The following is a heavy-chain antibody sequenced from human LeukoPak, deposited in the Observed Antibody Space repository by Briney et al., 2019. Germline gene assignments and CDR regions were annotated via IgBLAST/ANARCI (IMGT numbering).Heavy chain of an antibody. CDR1: GGSISSYY. Sequence: SETLSLTCTVSGGSISSYYWSWIRQPPGKGLEWIGYIYSSGSTNYNPSLKNRVTISVDTSKDQFSLKLSSVTAADTAVYYCAGLVGRYSSGLYYYYFDYWGQGTLVTVSS. V-gene: IGHV4-59*12. D-gene: IGHD3-22*01. CDR3: AGLVGRYSSGLYYYYFDY. J-gene: IGHJ4*02. CDR2: IYSSGST.